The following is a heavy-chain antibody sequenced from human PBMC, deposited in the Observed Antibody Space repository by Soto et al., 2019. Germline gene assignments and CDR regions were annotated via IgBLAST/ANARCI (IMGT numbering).Heavy chain of an antibody. J-gene: IGHJ3*02. CDR3: ARDVWELVLAFDI. CDR1: GGTFSSYA. CDR2: IIPIFGTA. V-gene: IGHV1-69*13. D-gene: IGHD1-26*01. Sequence: ASVKVSCKASGGTFSSYAISWVRQAPGQGLEWMGGIIPIFGTANYAQKFQGRVTITADESTSTAYMELSSLRSEDTAVYYCARDVWELVLAFDIWGQGTMVTVSS.